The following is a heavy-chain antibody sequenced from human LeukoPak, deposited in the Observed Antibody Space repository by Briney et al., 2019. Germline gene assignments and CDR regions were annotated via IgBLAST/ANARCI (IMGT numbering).Heavy chain of an antibody. Sequence: SETLSLTCAVYGGSFSGYYWTWIRQPPGKGLEWIGEIIDTGSTKYNSSLKSRVTISVDTSKNQFSLKLSSVTAADTAVYYCAREACYDSSGYYYYYYMDVWGKGTTVTVSS. CDR2: IIDTGST. J-gene: IGHJ6*03. V-gene: IGHV4-34*12. CDR1: GGSFSGYY. D-gene: IGHD3-22*01. CDR3: AREACYDSSGYYYYYYMDV.